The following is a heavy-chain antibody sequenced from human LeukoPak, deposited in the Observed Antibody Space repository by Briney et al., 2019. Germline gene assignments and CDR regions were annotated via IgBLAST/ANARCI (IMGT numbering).Heavy chain of an antibody. D-gene: IGHD6-19*01. CDR1: GGTFSSYA. CDR2: IIPIFGTA. CDR3: ARDQVGIAVATFYYYYGMDV. V-gene: IGHV1-69*13. J-gene: IGHJ6*02. Sequence: LRASVKVSCKASGGTFSSYAISWVRQAPGQGLEWMGGIIPIFGTANYAQKFQGRVTITADESTSTAHMELSSLRSEDTAVYYCARDQVGIAVATFYYYYGMDVWGQGTTVTVSS.